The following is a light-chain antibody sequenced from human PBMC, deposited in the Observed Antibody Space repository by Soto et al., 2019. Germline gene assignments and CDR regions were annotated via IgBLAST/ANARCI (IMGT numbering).Light chain of an antibody. CDR3: CSYAGSYTYSYV. J-gene: IGLJ1*01. CDR2: DVS. V-gene: IGLV2-11*01. Sequence: QSVLTQPRSVSGSPGQSVTISCTGTSSDVGGYNYVSWYQQHPGKAPKLMIYDVSKRPSGVPDRFSGSKSGNTASLTISGRQAEDDADYYCCSYAGSYTYSYVFGTGTKLTVL. CDR1: SSDVGGYNY.